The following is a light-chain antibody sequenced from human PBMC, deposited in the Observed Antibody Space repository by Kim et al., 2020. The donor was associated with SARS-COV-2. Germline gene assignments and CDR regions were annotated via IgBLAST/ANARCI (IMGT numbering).Light chain of an antibody. Sequence: DVVMTQSPLSLPVTLGQPTSISCRSSQSLVYSDGNTYLNWFQQRPGQSPRRLNYKVSNRDSGVPNRFGGSGSGTDFTLKISRVEAEDVGIYYCMQGMHRITFGQGTRVEIK. V-gene: IGKV2-30*01. J-gene: IGKJ5*01. CDR3: MQGMHRIT. CDR2: KVS. CDR1: QSLVYSDGNTY.